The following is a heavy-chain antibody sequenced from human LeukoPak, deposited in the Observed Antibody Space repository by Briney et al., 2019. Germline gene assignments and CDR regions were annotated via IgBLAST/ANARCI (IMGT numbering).Heavy chain of an antibody. Sequence: GGSLRLSCAASVFTFSSYAMSWARQAPGTGLEWVSAVSGSGDNTYYADSVKGRFTISGDNSKNTLYLQMSSLRAEDTTVYYCAKDLSGSYISWGQGTLVTVSS. V-gene: IGHV3-23*01. D-gene: IGHD1-26*01. CDR1: VFTFSSYA. CDR2: VSGSGDNT. CDR3: AKDLSGSYIS. J-gene: IGHJ5*02.